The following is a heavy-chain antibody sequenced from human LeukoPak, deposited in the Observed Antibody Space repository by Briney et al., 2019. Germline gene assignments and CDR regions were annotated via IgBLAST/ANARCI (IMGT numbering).Heavy chain of an antibody. CDR2: INPSGGST. CDR1: VGTFSSYA. V-gene: IGHV1-46*01. CDR3: ARPYGGNLPFDY. Sequence: ASVKVSCKASVGTFSSYAISWVRQAPGQGLERVGIINPSGGSTSYAQKCQGRVTMTRDSSTSTVYMELSSLRAEDTAVDYCARPYGGNLPFDYWGQGPLVTFSS. D-gene: IGHD4-23*01. J-gene: IGHJ4*02.